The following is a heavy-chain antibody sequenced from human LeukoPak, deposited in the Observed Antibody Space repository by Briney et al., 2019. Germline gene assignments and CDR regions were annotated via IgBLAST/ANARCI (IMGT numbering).Heavy chain of an antibody. Sequence: PGGSLRLSCAASGFTFSSYWMSWVRQAPGKGLDWVANIKQDGSEKYYVDSVKGRFTISRDNAKNSLYLQMNSLRAEDTAVYYCARELMRIAVAGGDYWGQGTLVTVSS. V-gene: IGHV3-7*01. CDR3: ARELMRIAVAGGDY. D-gene: IGHD6-19*01. J-gene: IGHJ4*02. CDR1: GFTFSSYW. CDR2: IKQDGSEK.